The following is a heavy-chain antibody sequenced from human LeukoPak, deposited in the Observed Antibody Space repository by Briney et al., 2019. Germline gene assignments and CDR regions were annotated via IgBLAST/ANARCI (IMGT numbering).Heavy chain of an antibody. CDR1: GVSISSSNSY. CDR2: IYYSGNT. V-gene: IGHV4-39*07. J-gene: IGHJ6*03. CDR3: ARDLNEWFGEAPGDHYYYRYA. D-gene: IGHD3-10*01. Sequence: SETLSLTCTVSGVSISSSNSYWGWIRQPPGRGLEWIGSIYYSGNTYYNASRKSQVSISIDTSKNQFSLRLTSVTAADPAVYYCARDLNEWFGEAPGDHYYYRYAWGKATTVTISS.